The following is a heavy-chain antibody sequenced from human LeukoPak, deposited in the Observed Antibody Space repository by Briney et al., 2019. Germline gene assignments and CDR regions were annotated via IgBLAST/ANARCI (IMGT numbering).Heavy chain of an antibody. CDR1: GFTVSSNY. Sequence: PGGSLRLSCAASGFTVSSNYMSWVRQAPGKGLEWVSVIYSGGSTYYADSVKGRFTISRDNSKNTLYLQMNSLRAEDTAVYYCARWVSPSSMAAHDAFDIWGQGTMVTVSS. CDR2: IYSGGST. J-gene: IGHJ3*02. D-gene: IGHD6-6*01. CDR3: ARWVSPSSMAAHDAFDI. V-gene: IGHV3-53*01.